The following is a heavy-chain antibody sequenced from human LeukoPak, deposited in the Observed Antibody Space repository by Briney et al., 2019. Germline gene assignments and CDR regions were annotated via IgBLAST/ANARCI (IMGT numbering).Heavy chain of an antibody. CDR3: ARQGLRYYDSSGYYIVPAFDI. V-gene: IGHV4-59*08. J-gene: IGHJ3*02. CDR1: GGSISSYC. CDR2: IYYSGST. Sequence: SETLSLTCTVSGGSISSYCGSWIRQPPGKGLEWIGYIYYSGSTNYNPSLKSRVTISVDTSKNQFSLKLSSVTAADTAVYYCARQGLRYYDSSGYYIVPAFDIWGQGTMVAVSS. D-gene: IGHD3-22*01.